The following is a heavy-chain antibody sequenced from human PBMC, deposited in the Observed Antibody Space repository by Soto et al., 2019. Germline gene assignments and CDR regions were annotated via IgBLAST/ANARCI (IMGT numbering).Heavy chain of an antibody. J-gene: IGHJ4*02. V-gene: IGHV3-33*01. D-gene: IGHD1-26*01. Sequence: QPGGSLRLSCAASGFTFSGYGMHWVRQAPGKGLEWVAVTRHDGSNTYYADSVRGRFTISRDNSNKMLYLQMNSLRAEDTAVYYCARDGVGTTTYFGYFDYWGQGTLVTVSS. CDR1: GFTFSGYG. CDR2: TRHDGSNT. CDR3: ARDGVGTTTYFGYFDY.